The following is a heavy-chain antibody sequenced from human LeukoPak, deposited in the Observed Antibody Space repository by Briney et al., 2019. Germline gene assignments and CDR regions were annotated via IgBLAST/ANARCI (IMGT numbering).Heavy chain of an antibody. J-gene: IGHJ4*02. CDR2: ISSSGTTI. V-gene: IGHV3-11*01. CDR3: ARDAYDTSGLFDY. Sequence: GGSLRLSCAASGFTFSDYYMSWIRQAPGEGLEWVSYISSSGTTIYYADSVKGRFTISRDNAKNSLYLQMNSLRAEDTAVYYCARDAYDTSGLFDYWGQGTLVTVSS. D-gene: IGHD3-22*01. CDR1: GFTFSDYY.